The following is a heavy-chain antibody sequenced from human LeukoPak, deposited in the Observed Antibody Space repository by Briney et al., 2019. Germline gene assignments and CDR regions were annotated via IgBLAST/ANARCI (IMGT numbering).Heavy chain of an antibody. V-gene: IGHV4-34*01. J-gene: IGHJ4*02. CDR2: IDQSGSS. Sequence: SETLSLTCAVYGGSFSGYYWSWIRQSPEKALEWIGEIDQSGSSNYNPSLKSRVTMSVDTSKNQFSLKLSSVTAADTAVYFCARRPRNSGTYDGPSGLDYWGQGTLVTVSS. CDR1: GGSFSGYY. D-gene: IGHD1-26*01. CDR3: ARRPRNSGTYDGPSGLDY.